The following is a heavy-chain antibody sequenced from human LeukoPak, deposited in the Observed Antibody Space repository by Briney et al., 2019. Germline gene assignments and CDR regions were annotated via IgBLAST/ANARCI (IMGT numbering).Heavy chain of an antibody. J-gene: IGHJ5*02. D-gene: IGHD3-9*01. CDR3: AAKEGLTGYLSRSFDP. Sequence: GGSLRLSCAASGFTFSNYAMTWVRQAPGKGLEWVSTISAGGVDTFYADSGRGRFTISRDNSKSTLYLQMNSLRAEDTAVYYYAAKEGLTGYLSRSFDPWGQGTLVNVSS. V-gene: IGHV3-23*01. CDR2: ISAGGVDT. CDR1: GFTFSNYA.